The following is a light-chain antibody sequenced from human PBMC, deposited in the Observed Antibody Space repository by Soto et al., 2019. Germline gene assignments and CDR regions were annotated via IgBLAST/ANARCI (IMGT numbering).Light chain of an antibody. V-gene: IGKV3D-15*01. CDR3: QLYGNSPT. Sequence: EIVMTQSPATLSVSPGERATLSCRASQGIKDYVAWFQQKPGQAPRLLIYGASTRATAIPGRCSGSGSGTEFTLSISSLQSEYFADYYCQLYGNSPTFGQGTRLEI. J-gene: IGKJ5*01. CDR2: GAS. CDR1: QGIKDY.